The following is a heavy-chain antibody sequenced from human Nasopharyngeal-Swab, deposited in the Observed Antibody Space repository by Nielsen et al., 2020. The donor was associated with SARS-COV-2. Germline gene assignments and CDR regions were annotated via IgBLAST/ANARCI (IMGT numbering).Heavy chain of an antibody. CDR3: ARRIADYMDV. Sequence: WIRQPPGKGLEWIGHIYYTRITNYNPSLKSRVTISVDTSKNQFSLRLTSVTAADTAVYYCARRIADYMDVWGKGTTVTVSS. V-gene: IGHV4-59*08. D-gene: IGHD2-21*01. CDR2: IYYTRIT. J-gene: IGHJ6*03.